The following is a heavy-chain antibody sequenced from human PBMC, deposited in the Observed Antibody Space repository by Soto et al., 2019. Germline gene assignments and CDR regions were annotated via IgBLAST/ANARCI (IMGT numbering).Heavy chain of an antibody. CDR3: ARGGPIAVAGYPFDY. Sequence: GGSLRLSCAASEFTFNTYALHWVRQAPGKGLEWVAVVSYDGNTKYYADSVKGRFTVSRDNSKNTLSLQMDCLRDEDTAVYYCARGGPIAVAGYPFDYWGQGSLVTVSS. CDR1: EFTFNTYA. V-gene: IGHV3-30-3*01. D-gene: IGHD6-19*01. CDR2: VSYDGNTK. J-gene: IGHJ4*02.